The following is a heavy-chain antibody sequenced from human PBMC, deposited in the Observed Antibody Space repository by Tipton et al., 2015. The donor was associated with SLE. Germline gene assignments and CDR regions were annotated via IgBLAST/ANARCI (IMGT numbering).Heavy chain of an antibody. V-gene: IGHV3-30-3*02. J-gene: IGHJ4*02. Sequence: SLRLSCAASGFTFSSYAMHWVRQAPGKGLEWVAVISYDGSNKYYADSVKGRFTISRDNAKNSLYLQMNSLRAEDTAVYYCANDNRYARWGQGTLVTVSS. CDR2: ISYDGSNK. CDR3: ANDNRYAR. D-gene: IGHD2-2*01. CDR1: GFTFSSYA.